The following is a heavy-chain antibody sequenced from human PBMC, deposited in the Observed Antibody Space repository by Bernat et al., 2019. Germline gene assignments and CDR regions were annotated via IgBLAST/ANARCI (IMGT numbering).Heavy chain of an antibody. CDR3: APGIAAAEGY. J-gene: IGHJ4*02. Sequence: QVQLQQWGAGLLKPSETLSLTCAVYGGSFSGYYWSWIRQPPGKGLEWIGEINHSGSTNYNPSLKSRVTISVDTSKNKFSMKLSAVSAADTAVYYCAPGIAAAEGYWGQGTLVTVS. D-gene: IGHD6-13*01. CDR1: GGSFSGYY. CDR2: INHSGST. V-gene: IGHV4-34*01.